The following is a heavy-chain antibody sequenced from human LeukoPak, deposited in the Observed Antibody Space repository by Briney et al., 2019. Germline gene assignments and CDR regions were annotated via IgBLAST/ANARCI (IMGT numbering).Heavy chain of an antibody. CDR1: SGSFSGHY. V-gene: IGHV4-34*01. J-gene: IGHJ3*02. Sequence: KASETLSLTCAVYSGSFSGHYWSWIRQPPGKGLEWIGEINHSGSTNYNPSLKSRVTISVDTSKNQFSLKLSSVTAADTAVYYCARARYDFWSGYSSRAFDIWGQGTMVTVSS. CDR2: INHSGST. D-gene: IGHD3-3*01. CDR3: ARARYDFWSGYSSRAFDI.